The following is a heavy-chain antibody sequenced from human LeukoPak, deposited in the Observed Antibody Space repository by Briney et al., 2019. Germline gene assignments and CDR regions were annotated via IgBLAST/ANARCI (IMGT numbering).Heavy chain of an antibody. J-gene: IGHJ4*02. CDR3: ARALGGSYSRPFDW. CDR1: GFTFSSCE. Sequence: PGGSLRLSCAASGFTFSSCEMNWVRQAPGKGLEWLSYISNSGSSKYYADSVRGRFTISRDNAKNSLYLQMNSLRAEDTAVYYRARALGGSYSRPFDWWGQGTLVTVSS. D-gene: IGHD1-26*01. V-gene: IGHV3-48*03. CDR2: ISNSGSSK.